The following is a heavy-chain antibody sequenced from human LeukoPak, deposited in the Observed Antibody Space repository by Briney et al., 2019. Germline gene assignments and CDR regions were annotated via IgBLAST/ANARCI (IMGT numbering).Heavy chain of an antibody. J-gene: IGHJ4*02. D-gene: IGHD6-19*01. V-gene: IGHV3-74*01. CDR3: ATKQWLAPPPDS. CDR1: GFTFSKYW. Sequence: PGGSLTLSCAASGFTFSKYWMLWVRHAPGKGLESVSRINTDGTVTIYADSVKGRFTVSRDNDDNTMFLQMNSVRDEDTAVYYCATKQWLAPPPDSWGQGTPVTVSS. CDR2: INTDGTVT.